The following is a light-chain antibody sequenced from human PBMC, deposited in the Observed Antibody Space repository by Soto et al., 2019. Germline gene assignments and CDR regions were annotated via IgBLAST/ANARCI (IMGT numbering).Light chain of an antibody. CDR1: SSNIGSNY. Sequence: QSVLTQPPSASGTPGQRVIISCSGSSSNIGSNYVYWYQRLPGTAPKLLMYRNSQRPSGVPDRFSASKSGTSASLAISGLGYEDEADYFCATWDDSLSGRVFGTGTKVTVL. J-gene: IGLJ1*01. CDR3: ATWDDSLSGRV. CDR2: RNS. V-gene: IGLV1-47*01.